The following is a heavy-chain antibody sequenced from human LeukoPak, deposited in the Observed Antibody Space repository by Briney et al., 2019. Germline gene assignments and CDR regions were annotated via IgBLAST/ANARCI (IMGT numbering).Heavy chain of an antibody. Sequence: ASVKVSCKASGYPFTTYYIHWVRQAPGQGLEWMGCINPKNGDSKYAQKFQGRVTMTRATSIATAHMEVSRLTSDDTAVYFCARAGYDYGDSSDFWGQGTLVTVSS. CDR2: INPKNGDS. D-gene: IGHD4-17*01. CDR1: GYPFTTYY. V-gene: IGHV1-2*02. CDR3: ARAGYDYGDSSDF. J-gene: IGHJ4*02.